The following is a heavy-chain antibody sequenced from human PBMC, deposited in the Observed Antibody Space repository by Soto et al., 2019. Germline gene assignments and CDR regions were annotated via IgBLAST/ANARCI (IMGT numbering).Heavy chain of an antibody. CDR3: ARGLPLSDMDV. CDR1: GYTFTSYD. D-gene: IGHD2-15*01. J-gene: IGHJ6*03. V-gene: IGHV1-8*01. CDR2: MNPNSGNT. Sequence: ASVKVSCTAPGYTFTSYDINWVRQATGQGLEWMGWMNPNSGNTGYAQKFQGRVTMTRNTSISTAYMELSSLRSEDTAVYYCARGLPLSDMDVWGKGTTVTVSS.